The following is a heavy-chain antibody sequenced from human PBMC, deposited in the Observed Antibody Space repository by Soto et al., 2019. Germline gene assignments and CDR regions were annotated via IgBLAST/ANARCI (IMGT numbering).Heavy chain of an antibody. CDR2: IYYSGST. D-gene: IGHD3-10*01. CDR1: GGSISSGGYY. J-gene: IGHJ5*02. V-gene: IGHV4-30-4*08. CDR3: AVYYYGSGNDWFDP. Sequence: SETLSLTCTVSGGSISSGGYYWSWIRQHPGKGLEWIGYIYYSGSTYYNPSLKSRVTISVDTSKNQFSLKLSSVTAADTAVYYCAVYYYGSGNDWFDPWGQGTLVTVSS.